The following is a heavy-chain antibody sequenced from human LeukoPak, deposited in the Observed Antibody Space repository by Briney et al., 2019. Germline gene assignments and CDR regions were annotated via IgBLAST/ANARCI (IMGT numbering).Heavy chain of an antibody. J-gene: IGHJ4*02. V-gene: IGHV4-39*01. CDR3: TEGGKKQQWLPVPPCYFIS. Sequence: PSETLSLTCIVSGGSISSGSYYWGWIRQSPGKGLEWIGSIYFSGSTYYSPSLKSRVTISVDTSKNQFSLKLNSVTAGDTAVYYCTEGGKKQQWLPVPPCYFISWGQGTLVTVSS. CDR2: IYFSGST. D-gene: IGHD5-18*01. CDR1: GGSISSGSYY.